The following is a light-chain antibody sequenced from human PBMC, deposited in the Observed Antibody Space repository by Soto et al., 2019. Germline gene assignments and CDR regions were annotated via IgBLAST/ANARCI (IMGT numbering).Light chain of an antibody. Sequence: DIQMTQSPSSLSASVGDRVTITCRASQGINTFLAWYQQKAGKVPNLLIYGASNLQSGVPSRFSGSGSGTDFHLNISSLQPEDVATYYCQKYDSAPYTFGQGTKLEIK. CDR1: QGINTF. V-gene: IGKV1-27*01. CDR3: QKYDSAPYT. CDR2: GAS. J-gene: IGKJ2*01.